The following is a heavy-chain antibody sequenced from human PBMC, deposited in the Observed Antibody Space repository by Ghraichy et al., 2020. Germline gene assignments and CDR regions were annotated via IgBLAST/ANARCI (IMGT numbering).Heavy chain of an antibody. CDR2: INSDGSST. CDR1: GFTFSSYW. CDR3: ARDLAYYDILTGYYYYYGMDV. V-gene: IGHV3-74*01. Sequence: GESLNISCAASGFTFSSYWMHWVRQAPGKGLVWVSRINSDGSSTSYADSVKGRFTISRDNAKNTLYLQMNSLRAEDTAMYYCARDLAYYDILTGYYYYYGMDVWGQGTTVTVSS. J-gene: IGHJ6*02. D-gene: IGHD3-9*01.